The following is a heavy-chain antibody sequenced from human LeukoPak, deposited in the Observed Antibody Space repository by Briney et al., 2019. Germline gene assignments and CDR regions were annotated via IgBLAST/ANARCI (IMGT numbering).Heavy chain of an antibody. D-gene: IGHD6-19*01. V-gene: IGHV3-23*01. Sequence: GSLRLSCAASGFTFSTYAMTWVRQAPGKGLEWVSTISGSGDNTYYADSVKGRFTISRDNSKNTLYLQMNSLRAEDTALYYCAKDSKGYSSGWDLDYWGQGTLVTVSS. CDR2: ISGSGDNT. CDR3: AKDSKGYSSGWDLDY. J-gene: IGHJ4*02. CDR1: GFTFSTYA.